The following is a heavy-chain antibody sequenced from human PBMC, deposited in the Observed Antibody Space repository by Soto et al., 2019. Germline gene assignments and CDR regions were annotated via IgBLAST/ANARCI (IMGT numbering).Heavy chain of an antibody. CDR2: ISAAGDP. V-gene: IGHV3-13*05. J-gene: IGHJ6*02. CDR1: GFTFRNYD. Sequence: EVQLVESGGGLVQPGGSLRLSCEASGFTFRNYDMHWVRQGTGKGLEWVSGISAAGDPDYADSVAGRFTISIENAQNSFFLQMNSLRVGDTAFYYCARTDRDFYGLDVWGQGTAVIVSS. CDR3: ARTDRDFYGLDV.